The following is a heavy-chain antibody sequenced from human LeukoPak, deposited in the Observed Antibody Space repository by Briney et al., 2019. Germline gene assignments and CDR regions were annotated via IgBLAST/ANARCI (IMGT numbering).Heavy chain of an antibody. CDR1: GFTFSGYS. D-gene: IGHD2-15*01. Sequence: GGSLRLSCVASGFTFSGYSINWVRRAPGKGLEWLSYIAWDTITIYYADSVKGRSTISRDNAKNSLYLQMNSLRDEDTAVYYCARDGGRGYDMGVWGQGTTVTVSS. V-gene: IGHV3-48*02. J-gene: IGHJ6*02. CDR2: IAWDTITI. CDR3: ARDGGRGYDMGV.